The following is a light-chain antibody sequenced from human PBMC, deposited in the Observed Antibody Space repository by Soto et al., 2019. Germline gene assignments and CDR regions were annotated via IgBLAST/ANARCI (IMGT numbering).Light chain of an antibody. CDR2: DAS. CDR1: QDIKNY. V-gene: IGKV1-33*01. CDR3: QQYDNLQLT. J-gene: IGKJ4*01. Sequence: DIQMTQSPSSLSASVGDRVTITCQASQDIKNYLNWYQQKSGKAPKLLIYDASDLETGVPSRFSGSGSGTDFPFTINSLQPEDIATYYCQQYDNLQLTFGGGTKVEIK.